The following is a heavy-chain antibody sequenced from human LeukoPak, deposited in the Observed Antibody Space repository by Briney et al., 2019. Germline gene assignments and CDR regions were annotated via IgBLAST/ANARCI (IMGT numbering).Heavy chain of an antibody. CDR1: GFTVSSNY. Sequence: GGSLRLSCTASGFTVSSNYMSWVRQAPGKGLEWVSVIYSGGSTYYADSVKGRFTISRDNSKNTLYLQMNSLRAEDTAVYYCASGGWLRGGGGFDYWGRGTLVTVSS. CDR2: IYSGGST. J-gene: IGHJ4*02. D-gene: IGHD5-24*01. V-gene: IGHV3-53*01. CDR3: ASGGWLRGGGGFDY.